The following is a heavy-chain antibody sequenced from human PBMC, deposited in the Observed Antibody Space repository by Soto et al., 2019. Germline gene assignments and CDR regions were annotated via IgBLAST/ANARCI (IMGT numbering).Heavy chain of an antibody. V-gene: IGHV1-2*02. CDR3: ARVPRRLDYYGMDV. CDR1: GYSFTGYY. D-gene: IGHD6-19*01. J-gene: IGHJ6*02. Sequence: QVQLVQSGAEVRKPGASVKVSCKASGYSFTGYYIHWVRQAPGQGLEWMGRINPNGGGTNYTQKFQGRVTMTRDTSISTAYMELSSLRSDDTAVYFCARVPRRLDYYGMDVWGQGTTVTVSS. CDR2: INPNGGGT.